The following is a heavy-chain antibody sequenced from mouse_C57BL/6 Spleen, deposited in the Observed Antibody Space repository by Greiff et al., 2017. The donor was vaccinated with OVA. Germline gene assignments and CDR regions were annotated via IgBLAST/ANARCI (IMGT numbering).Heavy chain of an antibody. J-gene: IGHJ3*01. V-gene: IGHV1-22*01. Sequence: EVQRVESGPELVKPGASVKMSCKASGYTFTDYNMHWVKQSHGKSLEWIGYINPNNGGTSYNQKFKGKATLTVNKSSSTAYMELRSLTSEDSAVYYCAREGNSWFAYWGQGTLVTVSA. CDR1: GYTFTDYN. CDR2: INPNNGGT. CDR3: AREGNSWFAY.